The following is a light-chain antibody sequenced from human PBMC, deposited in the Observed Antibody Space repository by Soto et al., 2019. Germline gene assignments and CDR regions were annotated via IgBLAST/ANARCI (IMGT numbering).Light chain of an antibody. CDR1: QSVSSSY. CDR3: QQYGTSPLYT. V-gene: IGKV3-20*01. J-gene: IGKJ2*01. Sequence: EIVLTQSPGTLYLSPGERATLSCRASQSVSSSYLAWYQQKPGQAPRLLIYGASSRATGIPDRFSGSGSGTDFALTISRLEPEDFAEYYCQQYGTSPLYTFGQGTKLEIK. CDR2: GAS.